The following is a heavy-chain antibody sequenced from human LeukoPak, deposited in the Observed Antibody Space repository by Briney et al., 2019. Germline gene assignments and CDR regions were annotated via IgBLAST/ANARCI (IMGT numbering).Heavy chain of an antibody. CDR2: INSNGGST. CDR1: GFTFSNYA. J-gene: IGHJ4*02. Sequence: GGSLRLSCSASGFTFSNYAMHWVRQAPGKGLEYVSAINSNGGSTYYADSVKGRFTISRDNSKNTLYLQMNSLRAEDTAVYYCAKETIETGYTDYWGQGTLVTVSS. V-gene: IGHV3-64*04. D-gene: IGHD6-13*01. CDR3: AKETIETGYTDY.